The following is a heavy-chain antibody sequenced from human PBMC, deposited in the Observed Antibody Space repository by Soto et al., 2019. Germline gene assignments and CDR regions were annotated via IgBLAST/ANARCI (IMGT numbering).Heavy chain of an antibody. Sequence: EVQLLESGGGLVQPGGSLRLSCAASGFTFSSYAMSWVRQAPGKGLEWVSAISGSGGSTYYADSVKGRFTISRDNSNNTLYLQMNSLRAEDTAVYYCAKDLGSYNWNYGVFYYYGMDVWGQGTTVTVSS. CDR2: ISGSGGST. V-gene: IGHV3-23*01. D-gene: IGHD1-7*01. CDR1: GFTFSSYA. CDR3: AKDLGSYNWNYGVFYYYGMDV. J-gene: IGHJ6*02.